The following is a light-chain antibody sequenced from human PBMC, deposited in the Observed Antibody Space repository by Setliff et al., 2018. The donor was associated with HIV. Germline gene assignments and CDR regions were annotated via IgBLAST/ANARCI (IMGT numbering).Light chain of an antibody. V-gene: IGLV1-44*01. J-gene: IGLJ3*02. CDR3: AAWDDSLVWA. Sequence: VLTQPPSASGTPGQRVTISCSGSSSNIGSNTVNWYQQLPGTAPKLLIYSNNQRPSGVPDRFSGSKSDTSASLAISGLQSEDEADYYCAAWDDSLVWAFGGGTQLTVL. CDR2: SNN. CDR1: SSNIGSNT.